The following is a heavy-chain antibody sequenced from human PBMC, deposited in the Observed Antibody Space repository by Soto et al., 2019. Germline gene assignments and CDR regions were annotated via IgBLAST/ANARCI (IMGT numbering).Heavy chain of an antibody. CDR2: IIPIFGTA. J-gene: IGHJ4*02. D-gene: IGHD2-8*01. CDR1: GGTFSSYA. CDR3: ARDCTNGVCSTPFDY. Sequence: QVQLVQSGAEVKKPGSSVKVSCKASGGTFSSYAISWVRQAPGQGLEWMGGIIPIFGTANYAQKFQGRVTITADESTNTPYMELSSLRSEDTAVYYCARDCTNGVCSTPFDYWGQGTLVTVSS. V-gene: IGHV1-69*01.